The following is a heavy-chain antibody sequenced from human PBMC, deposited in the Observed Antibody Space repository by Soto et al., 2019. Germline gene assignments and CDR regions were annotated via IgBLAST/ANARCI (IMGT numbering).Heavy chain of an antibody. Sequence: GASVKVSCKASGYTFTSYAMHWVRQAPGQRLGWMGWINAGNGNTKYSQKFQGRVTITRDTSASTAYMELSSLRSEDTAVYYCANALGLYYFDYWGQGTLVTVSS. CDR1: GYTFTSYA. CDR3: ANALGLYYFDY. D-gene: IGHD3-16*01. CDR2: INAGNGNT. V-gene: IGHV1-3*01. J-gene: IGHJ4*02.